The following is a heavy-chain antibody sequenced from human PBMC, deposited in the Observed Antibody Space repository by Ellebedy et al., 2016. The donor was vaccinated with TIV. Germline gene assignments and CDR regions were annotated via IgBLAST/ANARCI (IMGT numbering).Heavy chain of an antibody. CDR3: AKGRGGGSESSAPRYYFDY. V-gene: IGHV3-23*01. D-gene: IGHD3-22*01. CDR1: GFTFSSYA. Sequence: PGGSLRLSCAASGFTFSSYAMSWVRQAPGKGLEWVSTISHTGGRTYYADSVGGRFTISRDNSKKTLYLQMNSLSAEDTAVYYCAKGRGGGSESSAPRYYFDYWGLGTLVTVSS. CDR2: ISHTGGRT. J-gene: IGHJ4*02.